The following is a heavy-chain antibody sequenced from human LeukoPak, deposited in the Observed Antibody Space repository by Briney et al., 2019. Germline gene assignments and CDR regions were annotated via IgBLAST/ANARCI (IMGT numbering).Heavy chain of an antibody. V-gene: IGHV4-30-4*01. Sequence: SQTLSLTCTVSGGSISSGDYYRSWIRQPPGKGLEWIGYIYYSGSTYYNPSLKSRVTISVDTSKNQFSLKLSSVTAADTAVYYCARASNKDYYDSSGYYYDYWGQGTLVTVSS. CDR1: GGSISSGDYY. D-gene: IGHD3-22*01. CDR2: IYYSGST. J-gene: IGHJ4*02. CDR3: ARASNKDYYDSSGYYYDY.